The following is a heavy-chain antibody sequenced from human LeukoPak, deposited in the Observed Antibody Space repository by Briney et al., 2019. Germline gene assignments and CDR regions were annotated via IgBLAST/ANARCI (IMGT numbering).Heavy chain of an antibody. CDR2: INPNSGGT. J-gene: IGHJ5*02. V-gene: IGHV1-2*06. CDR3: ARGLYSSGWYVGTHWFDP. Sequence: RASVTVSCKASGYTFTGYYMHWVRQAPGQGLEWMGRINPNSGGTNYAQKFQGRVTMTRDTSISTAYMELSRLRSDDTAVYYCARGLYSSGWYVGTHWFDPWGQGTLVTVSS. D-gene: IGHD6-19*01. CDR1: GYTFTGYY.